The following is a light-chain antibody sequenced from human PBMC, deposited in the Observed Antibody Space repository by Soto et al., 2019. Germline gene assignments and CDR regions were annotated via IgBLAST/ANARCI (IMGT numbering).Light chain of an antibody. CDR3: QQRSNWPLPLT. CDR2: DAS. V-gene: IGKV3-11*01. CDR1: QSVSSY. Sequence: EIVLTQSPATLSLSPGERATLSCRASQSVSSYLAWYQQKPGQAPRLLIYDASNRATGIPARFSGSGSGTDFTLSISTLEPEDFALYSCQQRSNWPLPLTFGGGTKVEIK. J-gene: IGKJ4*01.